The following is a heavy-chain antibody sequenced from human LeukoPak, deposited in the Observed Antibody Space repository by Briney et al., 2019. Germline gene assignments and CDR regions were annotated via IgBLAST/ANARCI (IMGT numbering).Heavy chain of an antibody. CDR3: ARGGYSSSWYLIDP. CDR2: INPNSGGT. J-gene: IGHJ5*02. CDR1: GYTFTSYG. D-gene: IGHD6-13*01. V-gene: IGHV1-2*02. Sequence: ASVKVSCKASGYTFTSYGISWVRQAPGQGLEWMGWINPNSGGTNYAQKFQGRVTMTRDTSISTAYMELSRLRSDDTAVYYCARGGYSSSWYLIDPWGQGTLVTVSS.